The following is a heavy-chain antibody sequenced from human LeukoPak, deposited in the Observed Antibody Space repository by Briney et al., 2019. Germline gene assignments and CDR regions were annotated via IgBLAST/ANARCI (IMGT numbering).Heavy chain of an antibody. D-gene: IGHD6-19*01. CDR3: ARRESSGFFDY. V-gene: IGHV4-59*08. J-gene: IGHJ4*02. CDR1: GGSISSYY. Sequence: PSEILSLTCTVSGGSISSYYWSWIRQPPGKGLEWIGYIYYSGSTSYNPSLNSRVTISLDTSKNQFSLNLSSVTAADTAVYYCARRESSGFFDYWGQGTLVTVSS. CDR2: IYYSGST.